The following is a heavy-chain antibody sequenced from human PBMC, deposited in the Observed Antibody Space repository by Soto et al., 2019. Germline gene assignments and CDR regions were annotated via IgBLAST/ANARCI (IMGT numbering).Heavy chain of an antibody. CDR3: AKDSWNTALGYCSSTSCLGYFDY. Sequence: GGSLRLSCAASGFTFSSYGMHWARQAPGKGLEWVAVISYDGSNKYYADSVKGRFTISRDNSKNTLYLQMNSLRAEDTAVYYCAKDSWNTALGYCSSTSCLGYFDYWGQGTLVTVSS. J-gene: IGHJ4*02. CDR1: GFTFSSYG. V-gene: IGHV3-30*18. CDR2: ISYDGSNK. D-gene: IGHD2-2*01.